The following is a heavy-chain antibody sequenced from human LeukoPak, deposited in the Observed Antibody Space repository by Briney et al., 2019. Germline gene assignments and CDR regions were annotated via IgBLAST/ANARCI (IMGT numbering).Heavy chain of an antibody. CDR3: ARDSQRIVGATTLWYFDY. CDR2: INPSGGST. CDR1: GYTFTSYY. V-gene: IGHV1-46*01. D-gene: IGHD1-26*01. Sequence: ASVKVSCKASGYTFTSYYMHWVRQAPGQGLEWMGIINPSGGSTSYAQKFQGRVTMTRDTSTSTVYMELSSLRSEDTAVYYCARDSQRIVGATTLWYFDYWGQGTLVTVSS. J-gene: IGHJ4*02.